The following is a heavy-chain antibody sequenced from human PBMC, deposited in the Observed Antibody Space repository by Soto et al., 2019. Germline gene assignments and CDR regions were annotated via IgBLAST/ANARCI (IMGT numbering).Heavy chain of an antibody. CDR3: AKRPASLICFDY. D-gene: IGHD3-10*01. Sequence: GGSLRLSCAASGFTFSNYAMTWVRQAPGKGLEWVSTITNSGRSTYYADSVKGRFTISRDNSKNTLYLQMNSLRAEDTVVYFCAKRPASLICFDYWGQGALVTVSS. CDR1: GFTFSNYA. V-gene: IGHV3-23*01. CDR2: ITNSGRST. J-gene: IGHJ4*02.